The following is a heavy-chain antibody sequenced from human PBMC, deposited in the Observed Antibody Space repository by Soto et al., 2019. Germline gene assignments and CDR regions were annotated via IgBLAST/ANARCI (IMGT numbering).Heavy chain of an antibody. CDR2: MNAGNDQN. CDR1: GYSFTNYD. J-gene: IGHJ6*02. CDR3: TSEESIDV. V-gene: IGHV1-18*01. Sequence: ASVKVSCKASGYSFTNYDIHWVRQAAGLGLEWMGWMNAGNDQNDYTQKLRGRVTVSTDTSTSTTYMELSSLTSDDTAVYYCTSEESIDVWGQESTCTVAS.